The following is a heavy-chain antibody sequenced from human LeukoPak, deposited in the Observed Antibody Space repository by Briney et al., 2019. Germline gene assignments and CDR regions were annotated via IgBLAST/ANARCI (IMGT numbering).Heavy chain of an antibody. CDR1: GYTFSGYY. Sequence: ASVKVSCKASGYTFSGYYMHWVRQAPGQGLEWMGWINPNSGGTNYAQKFQGRVTMTRDTSISTVYMELSRLRSEDTAVYYCARGSMVEGAGGYWGQGTLVTVSS. D-gene: IGHD1-26*01. CDR3: ARGSMVEGAGGY. J-gene: IGHJ4*02. V-gene: IGHV1-2*02. CDR2: INPNSGGT.